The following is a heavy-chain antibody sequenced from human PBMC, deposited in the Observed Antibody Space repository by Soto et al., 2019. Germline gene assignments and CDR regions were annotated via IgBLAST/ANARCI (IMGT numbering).Heavy chain of an antibody. CDR3: TRRLEY. CDR2: ITSSSSSI. D-gene: IGHD3-16*01. V-gene: IGHV3-48*02. CDR1: GFTFSSFG. Sequence: EVQLVESGGGLVQPGGSLRLSCEASGFTFSSFGMNWVRQAPGKGLEWISYITSSSSSIYYADSVKGRFTISRDNTKNSLYLQMNSPKDEDTAVYYCTRRLEYWGEGTLVTVSS. J-gene: IGHJ4*02.